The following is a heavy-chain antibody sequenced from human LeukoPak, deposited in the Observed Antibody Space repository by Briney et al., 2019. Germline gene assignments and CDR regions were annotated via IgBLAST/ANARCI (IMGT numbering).Heavy chain of an antibody. CDR2: IIPMFGTP. Sequence: SVKVSCKASGYTFTSYYMHWVRQAPGQGLEWMGGIIPMFGTPNYAQRLQGRVTITADKSTKTAYMELRSLRYEDTAVYFCARAGIPGYCTNVTCSNWLDPWGQGTLVTVSS. D-gene: IGHD2-8*01. CDR3: ARAGIPGYCTNVTCSNWLDP. V-gene: IGHV1-69*06. CDR1: GYTFTSYY. J-gene: IGHJ5*02.